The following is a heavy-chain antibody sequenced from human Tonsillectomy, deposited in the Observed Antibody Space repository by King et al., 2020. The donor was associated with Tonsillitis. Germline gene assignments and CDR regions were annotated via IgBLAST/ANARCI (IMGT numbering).Heavy chain of an antibody. Sequence: VQLVESGGGLVQPGGSLRLSCAASGFTFSSYWMHWVRQAPGKGLVWVSRINNDGSNTSYADSVKGRFTISRDNAKNTLYLRMNSLRAEDTAVYYCARVEGSSGWPPFDPWGQGTLVTVSS. J-gene: IGHJ5*02. CDR3: ARVEGSSGWPPFDP. D-gene: IGHD6-19*01. V-gene: IGHV3-74*01. CDR2: INNDGSNT. CDR1: GFTFSSYW.